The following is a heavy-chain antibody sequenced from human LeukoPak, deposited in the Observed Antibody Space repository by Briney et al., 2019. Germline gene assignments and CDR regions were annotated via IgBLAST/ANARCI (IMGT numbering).Heavy chain of an antibody. CDR1: GGSLSVYY. D-gene: IGHD2-2*01. J-gene: IGHJ6*03. CDR2: INHSGST. CDR3: ARGRIGGKVVPAASPPYYYYYMDV. Sequence: SETLSLTCAVYGGSLSVYYWSCVRHPPGKGLEWIGEINHSGSTNYNTSLKSRATISVDTSKNQFSLKLSSVTAADKAVYYCARGRIGGKVVPAASPPYYYYYMDVWGKGTTVTVSS. V-gene: IGHV4-34*01.